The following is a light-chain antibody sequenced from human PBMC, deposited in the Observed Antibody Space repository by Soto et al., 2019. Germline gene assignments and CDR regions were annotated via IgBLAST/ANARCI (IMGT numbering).Light chain of an antibody. CDR1: QSVSTF. Sequence: EIVLTQSPATLSLSPGERATLTCRASQSVSTFLAWYQHKPGQAPRLLIYDASIRAAGVPARFSGSGSGTDFSLTISSLEPEDFAIYYCQQRSIWPPWTFGQGTKVELK. V-gene: IGKV3-11*01. J-gene: IGKJ1*01. CDR3: QQRSIWPPWT. CDR2: DAS.